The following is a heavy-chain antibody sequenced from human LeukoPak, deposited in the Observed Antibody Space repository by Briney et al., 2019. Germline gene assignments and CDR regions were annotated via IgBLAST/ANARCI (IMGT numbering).Heavy chain of an antibody. Sequence: GGSLRLSCAASGFTFSSYAMSWVRQAPGKGLEWVSAISGSGGSTYYADSVKGRFTISRDNSKNTLYLQMNSLRAEDTAVYYCAKEGVGRYCSGGSCFDTNWFDPWGQGTLVTVSS. J-gene: IGHJ5*02. D-gene: IGHD2-15*01. CDR1: GFTFSSYA. CDR2: ISGSGGST. V-gene: IGHV3-23*01. CDR3: AKEGVGRYCSGGSCFDTNWFDP.